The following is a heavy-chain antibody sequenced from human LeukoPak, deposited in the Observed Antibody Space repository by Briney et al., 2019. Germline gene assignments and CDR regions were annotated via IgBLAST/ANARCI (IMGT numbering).Heavy chain of an antibody. J-gene: IGHJ1*01. CDR1: GYTFTSYG. CDR2: ISAYNGNT. CDR3: ARYRRWVEYFQH. V-gene: IGHV1-18*01. Sequence: GASVKVSCKASGYTFTSYGISWVRQAPGQGLEWMGWISAYNGNTNYAQKLQGRVTMTTHTSTTTAYKELRSLRSDDTAVYYCARYRRWVEYFQHWGQGTLVTVSS. D-gene: IGHD1-1*01.